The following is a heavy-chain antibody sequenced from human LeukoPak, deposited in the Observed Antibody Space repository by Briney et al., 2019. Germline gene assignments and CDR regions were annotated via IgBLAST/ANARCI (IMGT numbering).Heavy chain of an antibody. J-gene: IGHJ4*02. CDR1: GDSISSSPHY. D-gene: IGHD3-22*01. V-gene: IGHV4-39*07. Sequence: SETLSLTCTVSGDSISSSPHYWGWVRQPPGKGLEWIGSIYYIGSTHYNPSLKRRVTISVDTSKNQFSLKLTSVTAADTALYFCARDDTYFYDSSGHGFDFWGPGTLVTVSS. CDR2: IYYIGST. CDR3: ARDDTYFYDSSGHGFDF.